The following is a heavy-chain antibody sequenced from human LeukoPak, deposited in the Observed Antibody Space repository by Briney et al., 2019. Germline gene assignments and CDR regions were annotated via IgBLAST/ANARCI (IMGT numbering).Heavy chain of an antibody. CDR2: ISAYNGNT. V-gene: IGHV1-18*01. J-gene: IGHJ5*02. D-gene: IGHD3-10*01. CDR3: ARAIFDGSGSYYKYNWFDP. Sequence: ASVKVSCKASGYTFTSYGISWVRQAPGQGLEWMGWISAYNGNTNYAQKLQGRVTMTTDTSTSTAYMELRSLRSDDTAVYYCARAIFDGSGSYYKYNWFDPWGQGTLVTVSS. CDR1: GYTFTSYG.